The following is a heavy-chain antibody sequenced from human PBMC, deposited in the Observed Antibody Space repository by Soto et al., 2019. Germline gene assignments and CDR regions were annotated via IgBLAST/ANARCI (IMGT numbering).Heavy chain of an antibody. CDR2: TYYRSKWYN. J-gene: IGHJ6*02. CDR3: ASSDGYSSGWYVPYYYYGMDV. D-gene: IGHD6-19*01. CDR1: GDSVSSNSAA. Sequence: SQTLSLTCAISGDSVSSNSAAWNWIRQSPSRGLEWLGRTYYRSKWYNDYAVSVKSRITINPDTSKNQFSLQLNSVTPEDTAVYYCASSDGYSSGWYVPYYYYGMDVWGQGTTVTVSS. V-gene: IGHV6-1*01.